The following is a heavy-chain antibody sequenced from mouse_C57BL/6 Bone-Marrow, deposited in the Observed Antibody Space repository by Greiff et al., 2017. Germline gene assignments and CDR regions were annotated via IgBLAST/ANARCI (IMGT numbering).Heavy chain of an antibody. Sequence: QVHVKQSGAELVRPGTSVKMSCKASGYTFTNYWIGWAKQRPGHGLEWIGDIYPGGGYTNYNEKFKGKATLTADKSSSTAYMQFSSLTSEDSAIYYCARDGYYAWFAYWGQGTLVTVSA. V-gene: IGHV1-63*01. J-gene: IGHJ3*01. CDR2: IYPGGGYT. CDR1: GYTFTNYW. CDR3: ARDGYYAWFAY. D-gene: IGHD2-3*01.